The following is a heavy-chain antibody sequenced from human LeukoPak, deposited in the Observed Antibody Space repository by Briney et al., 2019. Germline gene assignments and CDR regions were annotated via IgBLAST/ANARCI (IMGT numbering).Heavy chain of an antibody. J-gene: IGHJ4*02. D-gene: IGHD3-10*01. V-gene: IGHV4-30-4*01. CDR2: IYYSGST. Sequence: SETLSLTCTVSGGSISSGDYYWSWLRQPPGRGLEWSGYIYYSGSTYYNPSLKSRVTISVDTSKNQFSLKLSSVTAPDTAVYYCARVYGTVWFGIDCWGQGTLVTVSS. CDR1: GGSISSGDYY. CDR3: ARVYGTVWFGIDC.